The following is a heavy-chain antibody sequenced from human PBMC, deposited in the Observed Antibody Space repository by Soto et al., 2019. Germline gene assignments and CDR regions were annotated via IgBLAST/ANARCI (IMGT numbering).Heavy chain of an antibody. CDR2: INHSGST. CDR3: AGDYYYYSGMDV. V-gene: IGHV4-34*01. Sequence: SETLSLTCAVYGGSFSGYYWSWIRQPPGKGLEWIGEINHSGSTNYNPSLKSRVTISVDTSKNQFSLKLSSVTAADTAVYYCAGDYYYYSGMDVWGQGTTVTVSS. D-gene: IGHD3-10*01. J-gene: IGHJ6*02. CDR1: GGSFSGYY.